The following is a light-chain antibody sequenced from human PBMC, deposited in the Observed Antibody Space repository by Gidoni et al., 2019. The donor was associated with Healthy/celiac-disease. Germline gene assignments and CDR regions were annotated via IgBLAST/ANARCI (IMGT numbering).Light chain of an antibody. CDR1: SSNIGSNT. CDR3: AAWDDSLNGPNVV. CDR2: SNN. V-gene: IGLV1-44*01. Sequence: QSVLTQPPSASGTPGQRVTISCSGSSSNIGSNTVNWYQQRPGTAPKLLIYSNNQRPSGVPDRFSGSKSGTSASLAISGLQSEEEADYYCAAWDDSLNGPNVVFGGGTKLTVL. J-gene: IGLJ2*01.